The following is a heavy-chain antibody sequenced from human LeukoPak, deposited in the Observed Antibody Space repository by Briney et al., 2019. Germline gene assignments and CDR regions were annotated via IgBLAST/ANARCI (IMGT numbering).Heavy chain of an antibody. J-gene: IGHJ4*02. CDR1: GFTVSSNY. CDR2: IYSGGST. D-gene: IGHD3-10*01. Sequence: GGSLRLSCAASGFTVSSNYMSWVRQAPGKGLEWVSVIYSGGSTYYADSVKGRFTISRDNSKNTLYLQMNNLRVEDTAVYYCARDRGPKTGFMVREAYDYWGQGTLVTVSS. V-gene: IGHV3-53*01. CDR3: ARDRGPKTGFMVREAYDY.